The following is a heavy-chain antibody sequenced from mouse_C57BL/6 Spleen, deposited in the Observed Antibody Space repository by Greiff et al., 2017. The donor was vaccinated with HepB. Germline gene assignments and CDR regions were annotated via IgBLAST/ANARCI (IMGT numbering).Heavy chain of an antibody. J-gene: IGHJ3*01. V-gene: IGHV14-2*01. CDR3: ASGRIGFAY. CDR1: GFNIKDYY. Sequence: EVQLQQSGAELVKPGASVKLSCTASGFNIKDYYMHWVKQRTEQGLEWIGRIDPEDGETKYVPKFQGKATITAATSSNTAYLQLSSLTSEDTAVYYCASGRIGFAYWGQGTLVTVSA. CDR2: IDPEDGET.